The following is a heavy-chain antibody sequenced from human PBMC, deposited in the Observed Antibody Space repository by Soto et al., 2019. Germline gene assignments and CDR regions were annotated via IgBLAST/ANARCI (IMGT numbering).Heavy chain of an antibody. Sequence: SETLSLTCTFFGGSVSSYYWSWIRQSPGKGLEWIGYIYYSGSTKYKPSLMSRVTISVDTSKNQSSLKVSSATAADTAVYYCARHSNRNYGLYYFDYWGLGALVTVSS. J-gene: IGHJ4*02. D-gene: IGHD4-4*01. CDR1: GGSVSSYY. CDR2: IYYSGST. V-gene: IGHV4-59*08. CDR3: ARHSNRNYGLYYFDY.